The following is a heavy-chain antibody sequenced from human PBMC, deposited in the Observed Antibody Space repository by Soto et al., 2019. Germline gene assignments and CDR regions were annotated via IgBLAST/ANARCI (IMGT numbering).Heavy chain of an antibody. J-gene: IGHJ6*02. CDR1: GDSVSSNSAA. D-gene: IGHD2-2*01. Sequence: PSQILSLTCATSGDSVSSNSAAWNWIRQSPSRGLEWLGRTYYRSKWYNDYAVSVKSRITINPDTSKNQFSLQLNSVTPEDTAVYYCAGVIVVVPAAIRDYYYYGMDVWGQGTTVTVSS. V-gene: IGHV6-1*01. CDR2: TYYRSKWYN. CDR3: AGVIVVVPAAIRDYYYYGMDV.